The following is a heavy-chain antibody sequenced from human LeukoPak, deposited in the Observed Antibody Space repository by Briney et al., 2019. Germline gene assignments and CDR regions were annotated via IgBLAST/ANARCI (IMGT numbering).Heavy chain of an antibody. D-gene: IGHD3-16*01. J-gene: IGHJ4*02. CDR2: FHYSGSN. CDR3: ARQATFGYAYAYYFDL. V-gene: IGHV4-39*01. Sequence: SETLSLTCTVSSDSISSTYYYWGWIRQSPDKGLEWIGTFHYSGSNYYNPSLKSRITLSVDTSKNQFSLSLISVTAADTAVYLCARQATFGYAYAYYFDLWGQGTLVTVSS. CDR1: SDSISSTYYY.